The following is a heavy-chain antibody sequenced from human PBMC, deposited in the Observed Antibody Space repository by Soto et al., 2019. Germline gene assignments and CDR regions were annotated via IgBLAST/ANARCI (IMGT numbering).Heavy chain of an antibody. J-gene: IGHJ6*02. CDR1: GGSVSRTSYY. V-gene: IGHV4-61*01. Sequence: QVQLQESGPVLVKPSSTLSLTCTVSGGSVSRTSYYWSLIRPSPGKGLERIGYIHYSGNTNYNPSLKSRLTLSVDTSKNQFSLKLRSVTASDTAVYFCASGRELGEWYYHYGLDVWGQGTTVTVSS. CDR2: IHYSGNT. CDR3: ASGRELGEWYYHYGLDV. D-gene: IGHD1-26*01.